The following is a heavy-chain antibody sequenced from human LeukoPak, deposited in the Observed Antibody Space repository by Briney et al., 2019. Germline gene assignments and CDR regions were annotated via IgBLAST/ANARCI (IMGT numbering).Heavy chain of an antibody. J-gene: IGHJ6*02. V-gene: IGHV3-7*01. D-gene: IGHD7-27*01. Sequence: GGSLRLSCAASGFPFTRFAMTWVRQAPGKGLEWVANIKQDGSEKYYVDSVKGRFTISRDNAKNSLYLQMNSLRAEDTAVFYCARANWGSNSDYGLDVWGQGTTVTVSS. CDR2: IKQDGSEK. CDR1: GFPFTRFA. CDR3: ARANWGSNSDYGLDV.